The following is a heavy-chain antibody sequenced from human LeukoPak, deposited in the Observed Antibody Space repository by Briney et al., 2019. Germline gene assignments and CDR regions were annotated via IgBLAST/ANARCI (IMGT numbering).Heavy chain of an antibody. CDR1: GFTFLTYA. J-gene: IGHJ3*02. CDR2: IRDSGAST. Sequence: GGSLRLSCAASGFTFLTYALSWVRHAPGKGLRWVSVIRDSGASTYYSDSVKGRFTISRDNSKNTLYLQMNSLRAEDTAVYYCAKAGRSGWYPGWPFDIWGQGTMVTVSS. CDR3: AKAGRSGWYPGWPFDI. V-gene: IGHV3-23*01. D-gene: IGHD6-19*01.